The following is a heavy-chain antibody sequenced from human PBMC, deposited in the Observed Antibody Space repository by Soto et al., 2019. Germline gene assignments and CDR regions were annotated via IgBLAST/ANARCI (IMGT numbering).Heavy chain of an antibody. CDR1: GFTFSSYA. CDR2: ISSNGGST. CDR3: VKDEGGSDFWSGYYLYVYSYAMDV. Sequence: GGSLRLSCSASGFTFSSYAMHCVRQAPGKGLEYVSAISSNGGSTYYADSVKGRFTISRDNSKNTLYLQMSSLRAEDTAVYYCVKDEGGSDFWSGYYLYVYSYAMDVSGQGTTVTVSS. J-gene: IGHJ6*02. D-gene: IGHD3-3*01. V-gene: IGHV3-64D*06.